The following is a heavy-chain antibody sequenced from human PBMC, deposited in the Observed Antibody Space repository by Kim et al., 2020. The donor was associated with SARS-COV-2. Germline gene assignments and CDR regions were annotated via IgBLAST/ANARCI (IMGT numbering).Heavy chain of an antibody. Sequence: SVKGRFTISRDDSKNTAYLQMNSLKTEDTAVYYCTRPAGDSSSWYAWFDPWGQGTPVTVSS. CDR3: TRPAGDSSSWYAWFDP. J-gene: IGHJ5*02. V-gene: IGHV3-73*01. D-gene: IGHD6-13*01.